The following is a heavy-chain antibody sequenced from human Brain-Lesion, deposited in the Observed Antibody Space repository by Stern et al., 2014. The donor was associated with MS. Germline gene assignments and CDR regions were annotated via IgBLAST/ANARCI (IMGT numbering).Heavy chain of an antibody. CDR2: IWPGDSDT. J-gene: IGHJ4*02. D-gene: IGHD6-6*01. V-gene: IGHV5-51*01. Sequence: VQLVQSGAEVKKPGESLKISCKGSGYRFTSNWIGWVRQMPGKGLEWMGIIWPGDSDTRYSPSFQGPVTISADKSISTAYLQWSSLQASDTAMYYCARRGDSSSSGFDYWGQGTLVIVSS. CDR1: GYRFTSNW. CDR3: ARRGDSSSSGFDY.